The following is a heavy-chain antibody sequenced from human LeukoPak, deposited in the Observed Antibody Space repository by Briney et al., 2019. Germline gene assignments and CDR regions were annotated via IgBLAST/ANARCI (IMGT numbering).Heavy chain of an antibody. V-gene: IGHV3-15*01. CDR2: IKSKTDGGTT. D-gene: IGHD3-22*01. Sequence: PGGSLRLSCAASGFTFSNAWMSWVRQAPGKGLEWVGRIKSKTDGGTTDYAAPVKGRFTISRDDSKNTLYLQMNSLKTEDTAVYYCTTEYYYDSSGYYSGAFDIWGQGTMVTVSS. CDR1: GFTFSNAW. J-gene: IGHJ3*02. CDR3: TTEYYYDSSGYYSGAFDI.